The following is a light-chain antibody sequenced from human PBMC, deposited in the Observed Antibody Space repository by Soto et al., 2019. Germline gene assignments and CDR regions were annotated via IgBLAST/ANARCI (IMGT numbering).Light chain of an antibody. CDR2: GAP. CDR3: QQYGRP. V-gene: IGKV3-20*01. J-gene: IGKJ1*01. Sequence: EILLTQSPGTLSLSPGERATLSCRASQRVSSTYLAWYQQKPGQAPRLLIHGAPSRATGIPDRFSGSGSGTDFTLTISRLEPEDFAVYYCQQYGRPFGQGTKVDIK. CDR1: QRVSSTY.